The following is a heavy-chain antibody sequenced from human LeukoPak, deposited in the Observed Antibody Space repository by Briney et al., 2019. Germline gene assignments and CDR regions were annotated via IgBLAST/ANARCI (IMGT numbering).Heavy chain of an antibody. CDR2: ISSSSSYI. J-gene: IGHJ4*02. Sequence: GGSLRLSCAASGFTFSSYSMNWVRQAPGKGLEWVSSISSSSSYIYYADSVKGRFTISRDNSKNTLYLQMNSLRAEDTAVYYCAKDILTGSFDYWGQGTLVTVSS. D-gene: IGHD3-9*01. V-gene: IGHV3-21*01. CDR1: GFTFSSYS. CDR3: AKDILTGSFDY.